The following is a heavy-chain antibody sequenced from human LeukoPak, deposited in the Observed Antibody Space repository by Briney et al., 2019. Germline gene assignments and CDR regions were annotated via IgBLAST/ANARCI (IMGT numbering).Heavy chain of an antibody. CDR2: INPNSGGT. D-gene: IGHD5-12*01. V-gene: IGHV1-2*02. Sequence: ASVKVSCKASGYTFTGYYMHWVRQAPGQGLEWMGWINPNSGGTSYAQKFQGRVTMTRDMSTSTVYMELSSLRSEDTAVYYCARVATIFRTLDAFDIWGQGTMVTVSS. CDR1: GYTFTGYY. CDR3: ARVATIFRTLDAFDI. J-gene: IGHJ3*02.